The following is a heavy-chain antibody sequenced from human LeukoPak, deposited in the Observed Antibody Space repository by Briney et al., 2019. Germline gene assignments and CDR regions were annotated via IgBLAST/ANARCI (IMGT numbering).Heavy chain of an antibody. V-gene: IGHV4-31*03. CDR1: GGSISIGDYY. J-gene: IGHJ4*02. D-gene: IGHD2-2*01. CDR3: ARVVISTSWHNDY. CDR2: IYYSGST. Sequence: SETLSLTCTVSGGSISIGDYYWSWIRQHPGKGLEWIGYIYYSGSTYYNPSLKSRVTISVGTSKNQFSLQLSSVTAADTAVYYCARVVISTSWHNDYWGQGTLVTVSS.